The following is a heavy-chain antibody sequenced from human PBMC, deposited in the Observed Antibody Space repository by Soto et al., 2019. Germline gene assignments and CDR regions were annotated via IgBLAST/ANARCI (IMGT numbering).Heavy chain of an antibody. CDR3: ARDGGLYYNFDLVSGRYGMDV. V-gene: IGHV4-59*01. Sequence: SETLSLTCTVSGGSISSYYWSWIRQPPGKGLEWIGYIYYSGSTNYNPSLKSRVTISVDTSKNQFSLKLSSVTAADTAVYYCARDGGLYYNFDLVSGRYGMDVWGQGTTVTVSS. D-gene: IGHD3-3*01. CDR1: GGSISSYY. CDR2: IYYSGST. J-gene: IGHJ6*02.